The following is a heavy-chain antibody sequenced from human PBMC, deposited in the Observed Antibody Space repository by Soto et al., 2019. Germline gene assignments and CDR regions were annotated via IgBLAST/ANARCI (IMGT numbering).Heavy chain of an antibody. CDR3: ARDVVFDD. CDR1: GNTFSKYG. CDR2: ISAFNGNT. V-gene: IGHV1-18*01. D-gene: IGHD2-21*01. J-gene: IGHJ4*02. Sequence: QVQLVQSGAEVKKPGASVKVSCKASGNTFSKYGVSWVRQAPGQGLEWMGWISAFNGNTNYAQKFQGRITMTIATTASTVYMELRSLRSDDTAIYYCARDVVFDDWGQGTLVTVSS.